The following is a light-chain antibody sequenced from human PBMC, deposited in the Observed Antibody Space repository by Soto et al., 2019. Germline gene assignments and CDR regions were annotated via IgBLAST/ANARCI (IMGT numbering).Light chain of an antibody. CDR1: SGSIASNY. Sequence: NFMLTQPHSVSESPGKTVTISCTGSSGSIASNYVQWYQQRPGSAPTTVIYEDNQRPSGVPDRFSGSIDSSSNSASLTNSGLKTEDEADYYCQSYDSSTVVFGGGTKVTVL. J-gene: IGLJ2*01. CDR3: QSYDSSTVV. V-gene: IGLV6-57*02. CDR2: EDN.